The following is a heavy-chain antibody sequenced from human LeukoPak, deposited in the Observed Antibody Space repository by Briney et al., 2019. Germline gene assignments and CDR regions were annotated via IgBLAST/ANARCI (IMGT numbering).Heavy chain of an antibody. D-gene: IGHD5-24*01. Sequence: GGSLRLSCAASGFTVSSNYMSWVRQAPGKGLEWVSVIYSGGSTYYADSVKGRFTISRDNSKNTLYLQMNSLRAEDTAVYYCAKDLGRWLQLRAFDIWGQGTMVTVSS. CDR1: GFTVSSNY. CDR2: IYSGGST. J-gene: IGHJ3*02. V-gene: IGHV3-53*01. CDR3: AKDLGRWLQLRAFDI.